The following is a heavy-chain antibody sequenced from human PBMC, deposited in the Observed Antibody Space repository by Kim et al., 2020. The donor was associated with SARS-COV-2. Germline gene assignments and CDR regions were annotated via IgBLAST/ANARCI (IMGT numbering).Heavy chain of an antibody. CDR2: ISSNGGST. J-gene: IGHJ6*02. Sequence: GGSLRLSCSASGFTFSSYAMHWVRQAPGKGLEYVSAISSNGGSTYYADSVKGRFTISRDNSKNTLYLQMSSLRAEDTAVYYCVKGNHLITIFGVVIPSHYYYGMDVWGQGTTVTVSS. D-gene: IGHD3-3*01. V-gene: IGHV3-64D*06. CDR1: GFTFSSYA. CDR3: VKGNHLITIFGVVIPSHYYYGMDV.